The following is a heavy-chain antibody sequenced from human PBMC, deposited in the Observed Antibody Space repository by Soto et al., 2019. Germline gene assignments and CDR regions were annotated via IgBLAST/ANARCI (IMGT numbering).Heavy chain of an antibody. V-gene: IGHV4-61*01. D-gene: IGHD2-2*01. CDR3: ARQSSSLERYNLFDP. J-gene: IGHJ5*02. Sequence: QVQLQDSGPGLVKTSETLSLNCTVSGGSVSSGSYYWSWIRQSPGKGLEWIAYSSYSGSTSYNPSLQSRATISGSTSKYQVSLKLRSLTAADTAVYYCARQSSSLERYNLFDPWGQGTLVSVST. CDR1: GGSVSSGSYY. CDR2: SSYSGST.